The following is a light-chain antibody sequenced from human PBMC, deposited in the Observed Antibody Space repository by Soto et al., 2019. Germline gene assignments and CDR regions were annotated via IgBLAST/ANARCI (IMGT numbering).Light chain of an antibody. CDR3: LLSFSGVRV. Sequence: QAVVIQEPSLTVSPGGTVTLTCGSTTGTVTSGLHPYWFQQKPGQAPRTLIYDTTNKQSWTPARFSGSLVGGKAALTLSGAQPEDEADYYCLLSFSGVRVFGGGTKVTVL. CDR2: DTT. CDR1: TGTVTSGLH. J-gene: IGLJ2*01. V-gene: IGLV7-46*01.